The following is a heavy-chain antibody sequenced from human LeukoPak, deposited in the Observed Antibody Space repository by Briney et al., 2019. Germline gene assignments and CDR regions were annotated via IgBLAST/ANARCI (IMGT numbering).Heavy chain of an antibody. CDR3: TRQSGTVTPIDY. V-gene: IGHV4-34*01. J-gene: IGHJ4*02. CDR1: SGSLSGYS. Sequence: SETLSLTCAVSSGSLSGYSWGWIRQAPGKGLDWIGEIHHSGSTTYNSSLKNRVTISLDRPKSQFSLILTSVTAADTAVYYCTRQSGTVTPIDYWGQGILVTVSS. D-gene: IGHD4-17*01. CDR2: IHHSGST.